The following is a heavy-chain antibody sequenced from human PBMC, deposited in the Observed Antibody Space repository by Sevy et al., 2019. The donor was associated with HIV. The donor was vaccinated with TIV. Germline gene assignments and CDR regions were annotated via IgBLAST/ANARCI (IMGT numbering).Heavy chain of an antibody. V-gene: IGHV4-59*08. Sequence: ETLSLTCTVSGGSISSYYWSWIRQPPGKGLEWIGYIYYSGSTNYNPSLKSRVTISVDTSKNQFSLKLSSVTAADTAVYYCARQMTTVFSGGGWFDPWGQGTLVTVSS. D-gene: IGHD4-17*01. CDR2: IYYSGST. CDR3: ARQMTTVFSGGGWFDP. CDR1: GGSISSYY. J-gene: IGHJ5*02.